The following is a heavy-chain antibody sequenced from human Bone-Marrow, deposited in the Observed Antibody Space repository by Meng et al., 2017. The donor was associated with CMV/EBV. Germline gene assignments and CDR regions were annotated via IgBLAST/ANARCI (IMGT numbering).Heavy chain of an antibody. D-gene: IGHD1-26*01. CDR3: ARDRIVGAKRQYDY. J-gene: IGHJ4*02. V-gene: IGHV1-69*10. CDR1: GGTFSSYA. CDR2: IIPILGIA. Sequence: SVKVSCKPSGGTFSSYAISWVRQAPGQGLEWMGGIIPILGIANYAQKFQGRVTITADKSTSTADMELSSLRSEDTAVYYCARDRIVGAKRQYDYWGQGTLVTVSS.